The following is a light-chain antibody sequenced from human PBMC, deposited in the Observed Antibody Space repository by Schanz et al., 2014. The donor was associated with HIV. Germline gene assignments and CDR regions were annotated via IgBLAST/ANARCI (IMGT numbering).Light chain of an antibody. J-gene: IGLJ2*01. Sequence: QSALTQPASVSGSPGQSITLSCAGSSSDIGDDNYVSWYQQHAGAAPKLIIYDVNERPSGVSHRFSGSKSGNTASLTISGLQAEDEADYYCCSYAGSYTVVFGGGTKLTVL. CDR3: CSYAGSYTVV. CDR1: SSDIGDDNY. CDR2: DVN. V-gene: IGLV2-14*03.